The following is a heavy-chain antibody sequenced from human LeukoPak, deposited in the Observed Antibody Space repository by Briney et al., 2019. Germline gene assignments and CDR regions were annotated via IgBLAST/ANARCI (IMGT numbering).Heavy chain of an antibody. V-gene: IGHV3-7*02. CDR2: INQDGSYK. CDR1: GFSFSNYW. D-gene: IGHD3-10*01. CDR3: ARGISMVRGVIPSYNWFDP. Sequence: GGSLRLSCAAFGFSFSNYWMSWVRQAPGKGLEWVASINQDGSYKYHADSVKGRFTISRDNSRNTLYLQMNSLRAEDTAVYYCARGISMVRGVIPSYNWFDPWGQGTLVTVSS. J-gene: IGHJ5*02.